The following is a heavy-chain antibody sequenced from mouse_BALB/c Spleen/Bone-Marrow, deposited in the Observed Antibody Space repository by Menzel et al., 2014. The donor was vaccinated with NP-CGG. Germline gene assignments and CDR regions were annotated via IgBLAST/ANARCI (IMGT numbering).Heavy chain of an antibody. D-gene: IGHD2-1*01. CDR3: ARSLYPRAMDY. V-gene: IGHV7-3*02. J-gene: IGHJ4*01. CDR2: IRNKANGYTT. CDR1: GFTFTDYY. Sequence: EVQLVESGGGLVQPGGSLRLSCATSGFTFTDYYMSWVRQPPGKALEWLGFIRNKANGYTTEYSASVKGRFTISRDNSQSILYLQMNPLRAEDSATYYCARSLYPRAMDYWGQGTSVTVSS.